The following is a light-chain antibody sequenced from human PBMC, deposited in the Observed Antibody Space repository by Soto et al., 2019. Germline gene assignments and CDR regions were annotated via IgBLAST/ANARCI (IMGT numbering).Light chain of an antibody. J-gene: IGLJ2*01. CDR1: KLGDKY. CDR3: QAWDSSTDVV. CDR2: KDS. V-gene: IGLV3-1*01. Sequence: SYELTQPPSVSVSPGQTASITCSGDKLGDKYACWYQQKPGQSPVLVIYKDSKRPSGIPERFSGSNSGNTATLTISGTQAMDEADYCCQAWDSSTDVVFGGGTKLTVL.